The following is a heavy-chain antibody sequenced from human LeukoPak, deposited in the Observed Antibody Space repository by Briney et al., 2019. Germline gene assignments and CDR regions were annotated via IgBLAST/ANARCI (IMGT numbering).Heavy chain of an antibody. V-gene: IGHV3-30*03. CDR3: ARGGYWGDYVFDF. J-gene: IGHJ4*02. CDR1: GFTFSSYA. D-gene: IGHD4-17*01. CDR2: ISYDGSSK. Sequence: GGSLRLSCAASGFTFSSYAMHWVRQAPGKGLEWVAAISYDGSSKWHADSVKGRFTISRDNSKHTLYLQMNSLRAEDTAVYYCARGGYWGDYVFDFWGPGTLVTVSS.